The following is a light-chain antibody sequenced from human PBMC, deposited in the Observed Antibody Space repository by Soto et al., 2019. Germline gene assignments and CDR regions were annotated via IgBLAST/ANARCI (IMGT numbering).Light chain of an antibody. CDR2: GAS. CDR1: QSVSSSY. J-gene: IGKJ2*01. CDR3: QQYGSPPPYT. V-gene: IGKV3-20*01. Sequence: EIVLTQSPGTLSLSPGERATLSCRASQSVSSSYLAWYQQKPGQAPRLLIYGASSRATGIPDRFSGSGSGTDFTLTLSRLKPEDFAVYYCQQYGSPPPYTFGQGTKLEIK.